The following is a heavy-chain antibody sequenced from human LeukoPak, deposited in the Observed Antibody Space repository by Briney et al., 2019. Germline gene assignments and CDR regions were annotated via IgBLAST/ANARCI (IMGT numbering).Heavy chain of an antibody. D-gene: IGHD1-26*01. Sequence: PGGSLRLSCAASGVSFSELCMAWGRQAPGKGLEWVGRTRNKANSYTTEYAAAVKGRFTISRDESKNSLYLQMNSLKTADAAEYYGAIDAGSYFDSWGQGTLVTVSS. J-gene: IGHJ4*02. V-gene: IGHV3-72*01. CDR3: AIDAGSYFDS. CDR2: TRNKANSYTT. CDR1: GVSFSELC.